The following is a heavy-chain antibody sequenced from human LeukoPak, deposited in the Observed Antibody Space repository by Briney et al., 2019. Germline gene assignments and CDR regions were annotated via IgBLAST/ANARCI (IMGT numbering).Heavy chain of an antibody. V-gene: IGHV3-21*01. D-gene: IGHD3-22*01. CDR1: GFTFSSYS. J-gene: IGHJ1*01. Sequence: PGGSLRLSCAASGFTFSSYSMTWVRQAPGKGLEWVSSISSSSSYIYYADSVKGRFTISRDNAKNSLYLQMNSLRAEDTAVYYCARDPYDSSGYYYRALYFQHWGQGTLVTASS. CDR3: ARDPYDSSGYYYRALYFQH. CDR2: ISSSSSYI.